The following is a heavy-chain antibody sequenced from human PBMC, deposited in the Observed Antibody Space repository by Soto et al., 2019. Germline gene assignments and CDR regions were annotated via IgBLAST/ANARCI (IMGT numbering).Heavy chain of an antibody. J-gene: IGHJ4*02. V-gene: IGHV1-8*01. D-gene: IGHD3-3*01. CDR2: MNPNSGNT. CDR1: GYTFTSYD. CDR3: AAVPVLRFLKWLPAYSDY. Sequence: GASVKVSCKASGYTFTSYDINWVRQATGQGLEWMGWMNPNSGNTGYAQKFQGRVTMTRNTSISTAYMELSSLRSEDTAVYYCAAVPVLRFLKWLPAYSDYWGQGTLVTVSS.